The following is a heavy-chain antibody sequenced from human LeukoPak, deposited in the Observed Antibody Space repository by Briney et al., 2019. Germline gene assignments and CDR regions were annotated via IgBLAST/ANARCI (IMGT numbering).Heavy chain of an antibody. V-gene: IGHV3-9*01. D-gene: IGHD3-16*01. CDR1: GFTFDDYA. Sequence: SLRLSCAASGFTFDDYAMRWVRQAPGKGLEWVSGISRNSGSIGYPASVKGGFTIPRDNAKNTLYLQMNSLRAEDTVLNYCAKDVSPRGSYLNYWGQGTLVTVSA. CDR2: ISRNSGSI. J-gene: IGHJ4*02. CDR3: AKDVSPRGSYLNY.